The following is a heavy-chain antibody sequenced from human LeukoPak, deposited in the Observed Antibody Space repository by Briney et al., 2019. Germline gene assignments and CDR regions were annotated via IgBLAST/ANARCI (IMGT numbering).Heavy chain of an antibody. J-gene: IGHJ4*02. CDR1: GGSLRGDTYS. CDR3: ALNGDS. CDR2: IHHSGTA. V-gene: IGHV4-61*01. D-gene: IGHD2-8*01. Sequence: SETLSLTCTVSGGSLRGDTYSWTWIRQPPGRGLEWIGNIHHSGTANYNPALKSRVTISMDTSKNQFSLRLTSVTAADTAIYSCALNGDSWGQGNLVTVSS.